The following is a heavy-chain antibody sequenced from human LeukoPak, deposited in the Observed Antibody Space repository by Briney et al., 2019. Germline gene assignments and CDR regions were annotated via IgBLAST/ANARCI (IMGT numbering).Heavy chain of an antibody. J-gene: IGHJ4*02. CDR3: ARGNIRATYY. D-gene: IGHD1-14*01. V-gene: IGHV4-34*01. CDR2: INHSGST. CDR1: GGSISGYY. Sequence: SETLSLTCTVSGGSISGYYWSWIRQPPGKGLEWIGEINHSGSTNYNPSLKSRVTISVDTSKNQFSLKLSSVTAADTAVYYCARGNIRATYYWGQGTLVTVSS.